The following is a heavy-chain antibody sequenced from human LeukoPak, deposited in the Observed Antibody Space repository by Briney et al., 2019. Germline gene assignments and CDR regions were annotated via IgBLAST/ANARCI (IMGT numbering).Heavy chain of an antibody. D-gene: IGHD3-22*01. V-gene: IGHV3-33*08. CDR3: ARVAMSDSSGYCDY. CDR1: GFTFSSYA. Sequence: GGSLRLSCAAPGFTFSSYAMHWVRQAPGKGPEWVAVIWYDGSNKNYEDSVKGRSTISRDNSKNTLYLQMNSLRAEDTAVYYCARVAMSDSSGYCDYWGKGTLVTVSS. CDR2: IWYDGSNK. J-gene: IGHJ4*02.